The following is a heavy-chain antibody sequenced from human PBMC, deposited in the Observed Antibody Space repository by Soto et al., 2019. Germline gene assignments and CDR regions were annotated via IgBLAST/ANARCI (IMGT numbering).Heavy chain of an antibody. V-gene: IGHV3-30*18. Sequence: QVQLVESGGGVVQPGRSLRLSCAASGFTFSSYGMHWVRQAPGKGLEWVAVISYDGSNKYYADSVKGRFTISRDNSKNXXYLQMNSLRAEDTAVYYCAKPRPGYSSRWTPSFDYWGQGTLVTVSS. CDR2: ISYDGSNK. CDR1: GFTFSSYG. CDR3: AKPRPGYSSRWTPSFDY. J-gene: IGHJ4*02. D-gene: IGHD6-19*01.